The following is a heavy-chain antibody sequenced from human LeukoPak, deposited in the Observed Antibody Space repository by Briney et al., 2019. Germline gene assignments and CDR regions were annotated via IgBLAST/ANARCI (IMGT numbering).Heavy chain of an antibody. CDR1: GFTFSSYS. Sequence: PGGSLRLSCAASGFTFSSYSMNWVRQAPGKGLEWVSSISSSSRYIYYADSVKGRFTISRDNAKNSLYLQMNSLRAEDTAVYYCARDHRLGSSSWYWFDPWGQGTLVTVSS. D-gene: IGHD6-13*01. CDR3: ARDHRLGSSSWYWFDP. V-gene: IGHV3-21*01. CDR2: ISSSSRYI. J-gene: IGHJ5*02.